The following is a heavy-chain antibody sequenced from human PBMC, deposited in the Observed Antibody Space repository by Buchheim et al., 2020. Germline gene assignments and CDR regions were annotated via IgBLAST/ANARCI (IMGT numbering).Heavy chain of an antibody. J-gene: IGHJ3*02. Sequence: QVQLQESGPGLVKPSETLSLTCTVSGGSISNYYWSWIRQPPGKGLEWIGYMYNSGSTNYNPSLKSRVTISVDRSRNQFSLKLSPVTAADTAVYYCARVGAGSYTDSFDIWGQGT. CDR2: MYNSGST. V-gene: IGHV4-59*01. D-gene: IGHD3-10*01. CDR3: ARVGAGSYTDSFDI. CDR1: GGSISNYY.